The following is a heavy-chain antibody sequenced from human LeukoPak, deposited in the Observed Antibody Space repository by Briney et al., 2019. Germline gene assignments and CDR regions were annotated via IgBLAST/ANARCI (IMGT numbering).Heavy chain of an antibody. V-gene: IGHV3-21*01. CDR1: GFSFTHTW. CDR2: ISSSSSYI. D-gene: IGHD3-22*01. J-gene: IGHJ4*02. Sequence: RTGGSLRLSCAASGFSFTHTWMNWVRQAPGKGLEWVSSISSSSSYIYYADSVKGRFTISRDNAKNSLYLQMNSLRAEDTAVYYCARGAHYYYDSSGYSYGDDYWGQGTLVTVSS. CDR3: ARGAHYYYDSSGYSYGDDY.